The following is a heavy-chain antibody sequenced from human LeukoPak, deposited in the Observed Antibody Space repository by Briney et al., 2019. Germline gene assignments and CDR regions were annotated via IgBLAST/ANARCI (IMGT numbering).Heavy chain of an antibody. CDR3: ATDVSSTFPSWFDP. D-gene: IGHD6-6*01. Sequence: PSQTLSLTCSVSGDSISSRTYYWTWIRQHPEKGLELIGYIWNSGSTNYNPSLKSRVTISVDTSKNQFSLKLTSVTAADTAVYYCATDVSSTFPSWFDPWGQGILVIVSS. V-gene: IGHV4-31*03. J-gene: IGHJ5*02. CDR2: IWNSGST. CDR1: GDSISSRTYY.